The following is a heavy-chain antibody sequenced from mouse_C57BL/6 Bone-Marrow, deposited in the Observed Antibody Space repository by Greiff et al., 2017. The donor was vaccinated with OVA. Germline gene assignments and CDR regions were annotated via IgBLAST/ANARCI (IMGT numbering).Heavy chain of an antibody. D-gene: IGHD1-1*01. CDR1: GYTFTSYW. V-gene: IGHV1-50*01. J-gene: IGHJ2*01. CDR3: GIYYYGSSLDY. CDR2: IDPSDSYT. Sequence: QVQLQQPGAELVKPGASVKLSCKASGYTFTSYWMQWVKQRPGQGLEWIGEIDPSDSYTNYNQKFKGKATLTVDTSSSTAYMQLSSLTSEDSAVYYCGIYYYGSSLDYWGQGTTLTVSS.